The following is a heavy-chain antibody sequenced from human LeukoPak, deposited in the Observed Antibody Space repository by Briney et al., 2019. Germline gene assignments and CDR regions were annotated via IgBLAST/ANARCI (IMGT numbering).Heavy chain of an antibody. V-gene: IGHV3-23*01. D-gene: IGHD2-2*01. CDR2: ISGTDGRT. CDR3: AKGGSSSSYHSTDY. Sequence: GGSLRLSCAASGLTFSSYAMTWVRQAPGKGLEWVSAISGTDGRTHYADSVKGRFTISRDNSKNTLCLQMNSLRAEDTAVYYCAKGGSSSSYHSTDYWGQGTLVTVSS. CDR1: GLTFSSYA. J-gene: IGHJ4*02.